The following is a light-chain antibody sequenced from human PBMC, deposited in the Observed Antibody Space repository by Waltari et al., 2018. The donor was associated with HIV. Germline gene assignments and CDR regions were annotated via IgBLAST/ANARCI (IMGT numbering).Light chain of an antibody. V-gene: IGKV1-39*01. J-gene: IGKJ2*01. CDR3: QQSYSAPET. CDR1: QSISSN. Sequence: DLQMTQSPSSLSASVGDRVTITCRASQSISSNLNWYQQKPGKAPKLLIHAASSLQSGVPSRFSGSGSGTDFTLTINSLQPEDFATYYCQQSYSAPETFGQGTKLEIK. CDR2: AAS.